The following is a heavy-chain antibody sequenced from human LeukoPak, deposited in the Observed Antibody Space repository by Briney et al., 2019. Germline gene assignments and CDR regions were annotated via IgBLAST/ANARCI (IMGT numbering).Heavy chain of an antibody. CDR3: ARLSFDILTGYYPTNFDY. CDR1: GGSFSGYY. J-gene: IGHJ4*02. V-gene: IGHV4-34*01. CDR2: IYYSGST. D-gene: IGHD3-9*01. Sequence: SETLSLTCAVYGGSFSGYYWSWIRQPPGKGLEWIGSIYYSGSTYYNPSLKSRVTISVDTSKNQFSLKLSSVTAADTAVYYCARLSFDILTGYYPTNFDYWGQGALVTVSS.